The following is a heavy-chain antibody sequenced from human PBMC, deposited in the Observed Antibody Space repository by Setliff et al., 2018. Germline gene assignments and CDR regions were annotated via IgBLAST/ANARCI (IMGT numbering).Heavy chain of an antibody. D-gene: IGHD3-10*01. CDR1: GYTFTSYA. V-gene: IGHV7-4-1*02. J-gene: IGHJ6*02. CDR2: INTNTGNP. CDR3: ARVSITMVRGVIISYYYYGMDV. Sequence: VASVKVSCKASGYTFTSYAMNWVRQAPGQGLEWMGWINTNTGNPTYAQGFTGRFVFSLDTSVSTAYLQISSLKAEDTAVYYCARVSITMVRGVIISYYYYGMDVWGQGTTVTVSS.